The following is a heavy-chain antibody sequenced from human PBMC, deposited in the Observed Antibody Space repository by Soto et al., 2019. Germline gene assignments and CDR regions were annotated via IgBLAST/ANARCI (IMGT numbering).Heavy chain of an antibody. CDR1: GFTFSSYG. J-gene: IGHJ4*02. CDR3: AKDRAVEQLVQGLDY. V-gene: IGHV3-23*01. Sequence: GGSLRLSCAASGFTFSSYGMHWVRQAPGKGLEWVSAISGSGGSTYYADSVKGRFTISRDNSKNTLYLQMNSLRAEDTAVYYCAKDRAVEQLVQGLDYWGQGALVTVSS. CDR2: ISGSGGST. D-gene: IGHD6-6*01.